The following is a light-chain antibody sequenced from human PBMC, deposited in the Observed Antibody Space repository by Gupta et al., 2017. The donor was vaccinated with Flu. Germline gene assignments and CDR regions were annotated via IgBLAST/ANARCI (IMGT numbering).Light chain of an antibody. CDR2: WGS. J-gene: IGKJ2*01. V-gene: IGKV2-28*01. CDR1: QCRRQKHGYKS. CDR3: SQYLPTGSP. Sequence: VTLGETAYIYGRASQCRRQKHGYKSLGSYRHKPVRAPQILLYWGSNRAFGVPDRFSGSGSCTDFRLKIIIGVAPDVVVYYCSQYLPTGSPFGQGTQLEIK.